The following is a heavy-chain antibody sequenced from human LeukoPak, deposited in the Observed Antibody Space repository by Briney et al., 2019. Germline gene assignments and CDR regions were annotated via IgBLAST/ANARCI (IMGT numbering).Heavy chain of an antibody. CDR3: ARTTEGYAGGPRYSYYYYMDV. Sequence: PSETLSLTCTVSGGSINSSTYYWVWIRQPPGRGLHWIVSINYSDIIYYNPSLKSRLTITVHTAKTLFSLKLRYVTAADTAVYYCARTTEGYAGGPRYSYYYYMDVWGKGTTVTISS. V-gene: IGHV4-39*07. CDR2: INYSDII. J-gene: IGHJ6*03. D-gene: IGHD5-12*01. CDR1: GGSINSSTYY.